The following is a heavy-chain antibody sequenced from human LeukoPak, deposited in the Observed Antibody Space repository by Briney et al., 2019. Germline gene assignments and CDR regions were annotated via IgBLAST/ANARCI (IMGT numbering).Heavy chain of an antibody. CDR3: ARIRSGWYFDY. J-gene: IGHJ4*02. CDR2: ITSSGTGT. Sequence: PGAPLRLSCTASGFTLNSSAMYWLRQARGKGLEFVSFITSSGTGTDYADSVKGRFTISRDNSKNTLYLQMGSLRADDMAIYYCARIRSGWYFDYWGQGTLVTVSS. CDR1: GFTLNSSA. D-gene: IGHD6-19*01. V-gene: IGHV3-64*02.